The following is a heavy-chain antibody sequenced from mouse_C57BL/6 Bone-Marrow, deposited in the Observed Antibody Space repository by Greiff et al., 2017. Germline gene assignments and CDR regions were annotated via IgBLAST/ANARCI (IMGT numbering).Heavy chain of an antibody. CDR3: AREATTARSSY. V-gene: IGHV1-64*01. CDR2: IHPNSGST. J-gene: IGHJ3*01. CDR1: GYTFTSYW. Sequence: QVQLQQPGAELVKPGASVKLSCKASGYTFTSYWMHWVKQRSGQGLEWIGMIHPNSGSTNYNEKFKSKATLTVDKSSSTAYMQLSSLTSEDSAVYYCAREATTARSSYWGQGTLVTVSA. D-gene: IGHD1-2*01.